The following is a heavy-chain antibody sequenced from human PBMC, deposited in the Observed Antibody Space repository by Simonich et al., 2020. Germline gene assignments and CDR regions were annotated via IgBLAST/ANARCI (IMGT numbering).Heavy chain of an antibody. J-gene: IGHJ4*02. D-gene: IGHD2-21*02. V-gene: IGHV3-30*07. Sequence: QVQLVESGGGVVQPGRSLRLSCAASGFTFSSYAMHWVRQAPGKGLEWVVVISYDESNKYSADSVKGRFTISRDNSKNTLYLQMNSLRAEDTAVYYCARDGERYCGGDCYSYFDYWGQGTLVTVSS. CDR3: ARDGERYCGGDCYSYFDY. CDR1: GFTFSSYA. CDR2: ISYDESNK.